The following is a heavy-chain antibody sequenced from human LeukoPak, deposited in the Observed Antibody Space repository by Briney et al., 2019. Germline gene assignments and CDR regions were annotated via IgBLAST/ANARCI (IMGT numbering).Heavy chain of an antibody. Sequence: SETLSLTCTVSGYSISSGYYWGWIRQPPGKGLEWIGSIYHSGSTYYNPSLRSRVTISVDTSKNQFSLKLSSVTAADTAVYYCAREGHYDYVWGSYRHVNWFDPWGQGTLVTVSS. J-gene: IGHJ5*02. CDR3: AREGHYDYVWGSYRHVNWFDP. CDR2: IYHSGST. V-gene: IGHV4-38-2*02. D-gene: IGHD3-16*02. CDR1: GYSISSGYY.